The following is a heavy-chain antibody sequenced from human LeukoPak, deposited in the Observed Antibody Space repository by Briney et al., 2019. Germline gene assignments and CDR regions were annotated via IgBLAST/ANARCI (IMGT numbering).Heavy chain of an antibody. Sequence: GGSLRLSCTASGFTFSSYWMHWVRQAPGKGLEWVARVTADGTGATYADSVRGRFTISRDNSKSTLYLQMNSLRAEDTAVYYCAKHPQWLVPQYYFDYWGQGTLVTVSS. CDR2: VTADGTGA. CDR3: AKHPQWLVPQYYFDY. CDR1: GFTFSSYW. V-gene: IGHV3-74*01. J-gene: IGHJ4*02. D-gene: IGHD6-19*01.